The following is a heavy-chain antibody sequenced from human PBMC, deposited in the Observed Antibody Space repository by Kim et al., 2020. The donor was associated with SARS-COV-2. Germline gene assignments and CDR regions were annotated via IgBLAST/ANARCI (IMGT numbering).Heavy chain of an antibody. Sequence: SETLSLTCAVSGGSISSGGYSWSWIRQPPGKGLEWIGYIYHSGSTYYNPSLKSRVTISVDRSKNQFSLKLSSVTAADTAVYYCARGPGQLASMDVWGKGTTVTVSS. CDR2: IYHSGST. CDR1: GGSISSGGYS. D-gene: IGHD6-6*01. CDR3: ARGPGQLASMDV. V-gene: IGHV4-30-2*01. J-gene: IGHJ6*03.